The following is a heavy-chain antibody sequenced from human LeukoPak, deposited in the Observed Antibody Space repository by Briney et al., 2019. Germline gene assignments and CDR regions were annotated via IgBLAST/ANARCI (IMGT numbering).Heavy chain of an antibody. D-gene: IGHD4-17*01. CDR3: ARGSSNDYGDSPVDY. J-gene: IGHJ4*02. CDR2: MNPNSGNT. Sequence: ASVKVSCTASGYTFTSYDSNWVRQATGQGLEWMGWMNPNSGNTGYAQKFQGRVTMTRNTSISTAYMELSSLRSEDTAVYYCARGSSNDYGDSPVDYWGQGTLVTVSS. V-gene: IGHV1-8*01. CDR1: GYTFTSYD.